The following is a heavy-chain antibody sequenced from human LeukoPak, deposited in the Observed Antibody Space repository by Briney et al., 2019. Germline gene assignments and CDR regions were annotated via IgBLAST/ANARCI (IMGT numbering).Heavy chain of an antibody. Sequence: PSETLSLTCTVSGGSISSGYYWGWIRQPPGKGLEWIGSIYHSGSTYYNPSLKSRVTISLDTSKNQFSLKLSSVTAADTAVYYCARVGQLENFDYWGQGTLVTVSS. D-gene: IGHD6-6*01. CDR1: GGSISSGYY. J-gene: IGHJ4*02. V-gene: IGHV4-38-2*02. CDR3: ARVGQLENFDY. CDR2: IYHSGST.